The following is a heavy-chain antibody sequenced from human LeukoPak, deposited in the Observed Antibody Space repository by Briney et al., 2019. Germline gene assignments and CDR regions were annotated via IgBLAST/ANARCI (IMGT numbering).Heavy chain of an antibody. Sequence: SETLSLTCSVSGYFISSGHYWGWIRQPPGKGLEWIGSIYHDGGTYYNPSLKSRVTISVDTSKNQFSLKLSSVTAADTAVYYCARQEEDDFWSYEPYYFDYWGQGTLVTVSS. J-gene: IGHJ4*02. CDR2: IYHDGGT. D-gene: IGHD3-3*01. CDR3: ARQEEDDFWSYEPYYFDY. CDR1: GYFISSGHY. V-gene: IGHV4-38-2*02.